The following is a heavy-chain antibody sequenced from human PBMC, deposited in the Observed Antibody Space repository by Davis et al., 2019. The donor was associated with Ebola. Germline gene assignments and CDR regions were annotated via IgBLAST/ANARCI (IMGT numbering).Heavy chain of an antibody. V-gene: IGHV1-18*04. D-gene: IGHD4-17*01. CDR1: GYTFTNYG. CDR3: ARARATYGDFDAFDI. J-gene: IGHJ3*02. CDR2: INPHNGNT. Sequence: ASVKVSCKASGYTFTNYGITWVRQAPGQGLEWMGWINPHNGNTNYAQNVQGRVTMTTDTSTSTAYMEVGSLRSDDTAVYYCARARATYGDFDAFDIWGQGTMVTVSS.